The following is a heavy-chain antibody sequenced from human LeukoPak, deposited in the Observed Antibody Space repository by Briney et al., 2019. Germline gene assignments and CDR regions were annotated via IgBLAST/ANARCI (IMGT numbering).Heavy chain of an antibody. V-gene: IGHV4-30-4*01. CDR2: IYYSGST. CDR1: GGSISSGDYY. J-gene: IGHJ4*02. CDR3: ARGPTYYYGSSGYYYDY. D-gene: IGHD3-22*01. Sequence: PSETLSLTCTVSGGSISSGDYYWSWIRQPPGKGLEWIGYIYYSGSTYYNPSLKSRVTISVDTSKNQFSLKLSSVTAADTAVYYCARGPTYYYGSSGYYYDYWGQGTLVTVSS.